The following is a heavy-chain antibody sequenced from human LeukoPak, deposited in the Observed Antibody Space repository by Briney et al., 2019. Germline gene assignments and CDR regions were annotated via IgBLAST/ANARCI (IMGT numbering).Heavy chain of an antibody. CDR2: IHSDGSST. CDR3: ARLRAFDI. D-gene: IGHD3-10*01. Sequence: GSPCLSPAPSRVTLRTFWTPWVRQGPGQGLVWVSRIHSDGSSTNYEDSVKGRFTISRDNAKNTLYLQMNSLRGEDTSVYYCARLRAFDIWGEGTMVTVSS. CDR1: RVTLRTFW. J-gene: IGHJ3*02. V-gene: IGHV3-74*01.